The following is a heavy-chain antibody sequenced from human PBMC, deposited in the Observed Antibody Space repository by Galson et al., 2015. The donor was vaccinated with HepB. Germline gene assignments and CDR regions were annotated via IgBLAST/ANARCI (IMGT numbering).Heavy chain of an antibody. J-gene: IGHJ5*02. CDR3: ARGKVWFDP. CDR2: IYYSGST. Sequence: SEPLSLTCTVSGGSISSSSYYWGWIRQPPGKGLEWIGSIYYSGSTYYNPSLKSRVTISVDTSKNQFSLKLSSVTAADTAVYYCARGKVWFDPWGQGTLVTVSS. V-gene: IGHV4-39*07. CDR1: GGSISSSSYY.